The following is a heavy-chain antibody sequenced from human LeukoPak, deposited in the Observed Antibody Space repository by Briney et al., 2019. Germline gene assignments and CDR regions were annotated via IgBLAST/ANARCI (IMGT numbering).Heavy chain of an antibody. V-gene: IGHV3-53*01. CDR2: IYSGGST. Sequence: GGSLRLSCAASGFTVSSNYMSWVRQPPGKGLEWVAIIYSGGSTYYADSVKGRFTISRDNSKNTLYLQMNSLRAEDTAVYYCARAERYSYGYTGFDPWGQGTLVTVSS. CDR3: ARAERYSYGYTGFDP. D-gene: IGHD5-18*01. J-gene: IGHJ5*02. CDR1: GFTVSSNY.